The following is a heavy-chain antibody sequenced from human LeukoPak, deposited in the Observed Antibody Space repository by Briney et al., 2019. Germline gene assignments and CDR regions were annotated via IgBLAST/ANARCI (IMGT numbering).Heavy chain of an antibody. CDR1: GFTFSSYS. CDR3: ARTQEGFWSGYYTGFDY. V-gene: IGHV3-48*01. CDR2: ISSSSSTI. J-gene: IGHJ4*02. D-gene: IGHD3-3*01. Sequence: GGSLRLSCAASGFTFSSYSMNWVRQAPGKGLEWVSYISSSSSTIYYADSVKGRFTISRDNAKNSLYLQMNSPRAEDTAVYYCARTQEGFWSGYYTGFDYWGQGTLVTVSS.